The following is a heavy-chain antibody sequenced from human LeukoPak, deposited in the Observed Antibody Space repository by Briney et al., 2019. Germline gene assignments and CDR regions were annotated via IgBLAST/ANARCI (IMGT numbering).Heavy chain of an antibody. V-gene: IGHV4-59*01. CDR3: ARDVGATPGYFDY. J-gene: IGHJ4*02. CDR2: IYYSGST. CDR1: GGSISSYY. D-gene: IGHD1-26*01. Sequence: SETLSLTCTVSGGSISSYYWSWIRQPPGKGLEWIGYIYYSGSTNYNPSLKSRVTISVDTSKNQFSPKLSSVTAADTAVYYCARDVGATPGYFDYWGQGTLVTVSS.